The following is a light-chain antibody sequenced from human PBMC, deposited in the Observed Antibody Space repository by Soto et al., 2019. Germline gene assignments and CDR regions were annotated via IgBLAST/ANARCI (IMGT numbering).Light chain of an antibody. Sequence: QSVLPQPPSVSGPPGQSVTISCTVTSSDVGDYEHVSWYQQAPGTAPKLIIFDVTNRPSGVPDRFSGSKSGNTPSLTIFGLQAEDEADYYCSLYTSSSTWVFGVGTKLTVL. J-gene: IGLJ3*02. CDR3: SLYTSSSTWV. V-gene: IGLV2-18*01. CDR2: DVT. CDR1: SSDVGDYEH.